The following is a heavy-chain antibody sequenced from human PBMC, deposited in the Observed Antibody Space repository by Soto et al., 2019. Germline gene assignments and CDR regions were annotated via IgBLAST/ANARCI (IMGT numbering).Heavy chain of an antibody. CDR2: IKEDGSEK. CDR3: ARDPYNYGGYGYGMDV. Sequence: EVQLVESGGGLVQPGGSMRLSCVVSGFSFSSYWMSWVRQAPGKGLEWVANIKEDGSEKVYVDSVKGRFIISRDNADNSLSLQMTSLRAEDTAVYYCARDPYNYGGYGYGMDVWGQGTTVIVSS. D-gene: IGHD4-17*01. J-gene: IGHJ6*02. CDR1: GFSFSSYW. V-gene: IGHV3-7*05.